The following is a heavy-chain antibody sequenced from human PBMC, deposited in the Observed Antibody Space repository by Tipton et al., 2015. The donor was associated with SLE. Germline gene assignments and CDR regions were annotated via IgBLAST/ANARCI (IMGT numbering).Heavy chain of an antibody. V-gene: IGHV3-23*01. CDR1: GFTFSSYA. CDR3: ARNMYYDFWSGPARYYGMDV. Sequence: SLRLSCAASGFTFSSYAMSWVRQAPGKGLEWVSGISGSGDSTYYADSVKGRFTISRDNSKNTLYLQMNSLRAEDTAVYYCARNMYYDFWSGPARYYGMDVWGQGTTVTVSS. J-gene: IGHJ6*02. CDR2: ISGSGDST. D-gene: IGHD3-3*01.